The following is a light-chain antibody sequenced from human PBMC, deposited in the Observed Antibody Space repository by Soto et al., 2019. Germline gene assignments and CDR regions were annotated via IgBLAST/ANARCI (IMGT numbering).Light chain of an antibody. Sequence: EIVLTQSPGTLSLSPGERATLSCRASQSVSSTYLAWYQQKPGQAPRLLIYGASSRATGIPDRFSGSGSGTDFTLTISRLEPEDYCQQYSSSPGGTFGQGTKVEIK. V-gene: IGKV3-20*01. CDR3: QQYSSSPGGT. CDR1: QSVSSTY. CDR2: GAS. J-gene: IGKJ1*01.